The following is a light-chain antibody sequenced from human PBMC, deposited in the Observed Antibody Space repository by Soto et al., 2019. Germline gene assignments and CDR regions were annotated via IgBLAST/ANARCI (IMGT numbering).Light chain of an antibody. V-gene: IGLV1-44*01. CDR1: SSNIGTNA. CDR2: SND. J-gene: IGLJ2*01. CDR3: AAWDDSLKGPV. Sequence: QSVLTQPPSASGTPGQRVTISCSGSSSNIGTNAVHWYQHLPGTAPKLLIYSNDQRPSGVPDRFSGSKSGTSASLAISGLQSEDEADYHCAAWDDSLKGPVFGGGTKGTVL.